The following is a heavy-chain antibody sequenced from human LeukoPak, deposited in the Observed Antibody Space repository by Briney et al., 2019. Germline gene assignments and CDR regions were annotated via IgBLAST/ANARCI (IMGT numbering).Heavy chain of an antibody. D-gene: IGHD2-2*01. CDR1: GYTYTSYG. CDR2: ISAYNGNT. Sequence: ASVKVSCKASGYTYTSYGISWVRQAPGQGLEWMGWISAYNGNTNYAQKLQGRVTMTTDTSTSTAYMELRSLRSDDTAVYYCARTSGAGLYCSSTSCYSSWFDPWGQGTLVTVSS. V-gene: IGHV1-18*01. CDR3: ARTSGAGLYCSSTSCYSSWFDP. J-gene: IGHJ5*02.